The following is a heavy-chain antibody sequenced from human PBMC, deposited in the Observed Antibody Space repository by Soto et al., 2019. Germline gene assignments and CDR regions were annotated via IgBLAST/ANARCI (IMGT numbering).Heavy chain of an antibody. V-gene: IGHV4-59*12. J-gene: IGHJ6*02. D-gene: IGHD2-21*02. CDR3: ARDLWGYCGTDCYPLDV. CDR1: GGSLISYY. CDR2: IYHSGST. Sequence: SETLSLTCIVSGGSLISYYWSWIRQPPGKGLEWIGYIYHSGSTYYNPSLKSRVTISVDRSKNQFSLKLSSVTAADTAVYYCARDLWGYCGTDCYPLDVWGQGTTVTVSS.